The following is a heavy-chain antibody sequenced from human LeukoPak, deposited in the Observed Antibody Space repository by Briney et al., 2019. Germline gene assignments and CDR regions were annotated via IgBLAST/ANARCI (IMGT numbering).Heavy chain of an antibody. CDR2: IYHSGST. V-gene: IGHV4-59*08. CDR1: GGSISSYY. D-gene: IGHD3-22*01. CDR3: ARGGVVVVDLFDY. J-gene: IGHJ4*02. Sequence: SETLSLTCTVSGGSISSYYWSWIRQPPGKGPEWIGTIYHSGSTYYNPSLKSRVTISVDTSKNQFSLKLNSVTAADTAVYYCARGGVVVVDLFDYWGQGTLVTVSS.